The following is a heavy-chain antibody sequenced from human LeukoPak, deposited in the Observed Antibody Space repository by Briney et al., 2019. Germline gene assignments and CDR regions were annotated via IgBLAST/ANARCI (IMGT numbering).Heavy chain of an antibody. V-gene: IGHV3-23*01. J-gene: IGHJ4*02. CDR1: GLTFSSYA. CDR3: AKLSGTAYSSSTN. D-gene: IGHD6-6*01. CDR2: ISGSGDNT. Sequence: GGSLRLSCAASGLTFSSYATSWVRQAPGKGLEWVSTISGSGDNTYHTNSVKGRFTISRDNSNNTLYLQMNSLRAEDTAVYYCAKLSGTAYSSSTNWGQGTLVTVSS.